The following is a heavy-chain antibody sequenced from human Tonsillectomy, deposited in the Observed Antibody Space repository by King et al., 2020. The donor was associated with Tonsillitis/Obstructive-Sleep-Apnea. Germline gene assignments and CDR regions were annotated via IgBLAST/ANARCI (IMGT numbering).Heavy chain of an antibody. D-gene: IGHD5-18*01. CDR1: GYSFSNYW. CDR3: ARFVDTAMDSDFYYGMDV. V-gene: IGHV5-10-1*01. CDR2: IDPSDSYV. Sequence: AQLVQSGAEVKKPGESLRISCQGSGYSFSNYWISWVRQMPGKGLEWMGRIDPSDSYVNSSPSFKGHVIISVDSSINTAYLQWSSLKASDTAIYYCARFVDTAMDSDFYYGMDVWGQGTTVTVSS. J-gene: IGHJ6*02.